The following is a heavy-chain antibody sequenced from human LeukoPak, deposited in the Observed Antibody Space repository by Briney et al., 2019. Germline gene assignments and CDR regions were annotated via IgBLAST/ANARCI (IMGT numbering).Heavy chain of an antibody. CDR2: ISGSGGST. CDR3: AKDTGQY. J-gene: IGHJ4*02. Sequence: PSETLSLTCTVSGGSISSSSYYWGWIRQPPGKGLEWVSAISGSGGSTYYADSVKGRFTISRDNSKNTLYLQMNSLRAEDTAVYYCAKDTGQYWGQGTLVTVSS. CDR1: GGSISSSSYY. V-gene: IGHV3-23*01. D-gene: IGHD4-11*01.